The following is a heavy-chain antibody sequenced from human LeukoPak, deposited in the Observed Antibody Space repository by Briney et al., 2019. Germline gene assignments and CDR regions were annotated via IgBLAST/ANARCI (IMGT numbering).Heavy chain of an antibody. V-gene: IGHV1-2*02. Sequence: ASVKVSCKASGYTFTGYYMHWVRQAPGQGLEWMGWINPNSGGTNYAQKFQGRVTMTRDTSISTAYMELSRLRSDDTAVYYCAREDWVDYDFWSGYYTQNWFDPWGQGTLVTVSS. CDR1: GYTFTGYY. D-gene: IGHD3-3*01. J-gene: IGHJ5*02. CDR2: INPNSGGT. CDR3: AREDWVDYDFWSGYYTQNWFDP.